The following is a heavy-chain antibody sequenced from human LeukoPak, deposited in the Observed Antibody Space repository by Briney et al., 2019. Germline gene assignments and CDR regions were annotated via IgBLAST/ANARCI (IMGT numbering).Heavy chain of an antibody. J-gene: IGHJ1*01. V-gene: IGHV4-34*01. CDR2: INHSGST. Sequence: SETLSLTCAVYGGSFSGYYWSWIRQPPGKGLEWIGEINHSGSTNSNPSLKSRVTISVDTSKNQFSLKLSSVTAADTAMYYCARRLLGYCSAGSCYSGYFQHWGQGTLVTVSS. D-gene: IGHD2-15*01. CDR3: ARRLLGYCSAGSCYSGYFQH. CDR1: GGSFSGYY.